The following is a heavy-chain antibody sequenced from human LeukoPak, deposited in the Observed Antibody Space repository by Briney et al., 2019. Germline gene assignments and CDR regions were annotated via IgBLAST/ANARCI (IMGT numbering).Heavy chain of an antibody. CDR3: ATATYYYDSSGYFY. J-gene: IGHJ4*02. CDR1: GGTFSSYA. Sequence: GASVKVSCKASGGTFSSYAISWVRQAPGQGLEWMGGIIPIFGTANYAQKFQGRVTITADESTSTAYMELSSLRSEDTAVYYCATATYYYDSSGYFYWGQGTLVTVSS. D-gene: IGHD3-22*01. CDR2: IIPIFGTA. V-gene: IGHV1-69*13.